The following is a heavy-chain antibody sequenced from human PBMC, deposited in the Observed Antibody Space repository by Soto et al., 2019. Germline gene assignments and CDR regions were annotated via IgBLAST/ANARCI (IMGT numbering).Heavy chain of an antibody. CDR2: IYWDDDQ. Sequence: QITLKESGPTLVKPTQTLTLNCTFSGFSLSTSGVGLGWIRQPPGKALEWLALIYWDDDQRYSPSLKSRLTITKDTSKNQVVLTMTNMDPVDTATYYCAHTTTGGHAFDIWGQGTMVTVSS. J-gene: IGHJ3*02. D-gene: IGHD1-26*01. CDR1: GFSLSTSGVG. V-gene: IGHV2-5*02. CDR3: AHTTTGGHAFDI.